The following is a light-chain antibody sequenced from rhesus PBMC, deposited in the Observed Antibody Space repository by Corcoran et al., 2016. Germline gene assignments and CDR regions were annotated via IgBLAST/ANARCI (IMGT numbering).Light chain of an antibody. CDR3: QQHNSYPYS. CDR2: KAA. Sequence: DIQMTQSPSSLSAFVGDTVTITCRASLDISSNLAWYQQKPGKAPKLLLYKAATLQSGVPSRFRGSGSWAYFTLTIRSLQAQDFGAYYCQQHNSYPYSLGQGTEVEIK. V-gene: IGKV1-25*01. CDR1: LDISSN. J-gene: IGKJ2*01.